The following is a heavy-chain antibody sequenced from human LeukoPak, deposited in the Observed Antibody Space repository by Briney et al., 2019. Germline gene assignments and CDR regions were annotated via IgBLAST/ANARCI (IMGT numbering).Heavy chain of an antibody. CDR3: AREGNTVTIDY. CDR1: GYTFTTYG. Sequence: ASVTVSCKASGYTFTTYGFSWVRQAPGQGLEWMGWISAYNGDTNYAQKLQGRLTLTTDTSTTTAYMELRSLRSDDTAVYYCAREGNTVTIDYWGQGTLVTVSS. J-gene: IGHJ4*02. D-gene: IGHD4-17*01. CDR2: ISAYNGDT. V-gene: IGHV1-18*01.